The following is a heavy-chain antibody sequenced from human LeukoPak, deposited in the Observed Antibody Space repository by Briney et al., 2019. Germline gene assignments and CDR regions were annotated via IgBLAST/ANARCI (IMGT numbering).Heavy chain of an antibody. Sequence: ASVKVSCKASGYTFTGHYMHWVRQAPGQGLEWMGWINPNSGGTNYAQKFQGRVTMTRDTSISTAYMELSRLRSDDTAVYYCARVWAIVGATRDAFDIWGQGTMVTVSS. V-gene: IGHV1-2*02. CDR1: GYTFTGHY. CDR3: ARVWAIVGATRDAFDI. CDR2: INPNSGGT. J-gene: IGHJ3*02. D-gene: IGHD1-26*01.